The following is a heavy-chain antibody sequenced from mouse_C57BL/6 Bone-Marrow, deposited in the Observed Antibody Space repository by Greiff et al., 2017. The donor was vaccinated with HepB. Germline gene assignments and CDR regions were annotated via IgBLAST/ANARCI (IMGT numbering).Heavy chain of an antibody. CDR3: TRSDYDSWYFDV. CDR1: GYTFTSYW. D-gene: IGHD2-4*01. J-gene: IGHJ1*03. CDR2: IYPGSGST. V-gene: IGHV1-55*01. Sequence: QVQLQQSGAELVKPGASVKMSCKASGYTFTSYWITWVKQRPGQGLEWIGDIYPGSGSTNYNEKFKSKATLTVDTSSSTAYMQLSSLTNEDSAVYYCTRSDYDSWYFDVWGTGTTVTVSS.